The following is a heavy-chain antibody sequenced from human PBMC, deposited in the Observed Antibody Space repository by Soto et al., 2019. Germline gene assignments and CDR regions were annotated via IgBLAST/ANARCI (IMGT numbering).Heavy chain of an antibody. J-gene: IGHJ3*02. D-gene: IGHD3-10*01. CDR3: ARLTMVRGSAFDI. CDR1: GGSISNYY. Sequence: SETLSLTCTVSGGSISNYYWTWIRQPPGKGLEWIGYIYYSGSTNYNPSLKSRVTISVDTSKNQFSLKLSSVTAADTAVYYCARLTMVRGSAFDIWGQGTMVTVSS. V-gene: IGHV4-59*12. CDR2: IYYSGST.